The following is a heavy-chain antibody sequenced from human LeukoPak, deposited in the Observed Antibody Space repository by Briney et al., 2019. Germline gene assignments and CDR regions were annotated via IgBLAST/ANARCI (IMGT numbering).Heavy chain of an antibody. D-gene: IGHD3-16*01. V-gene: IGHV4-59*01. CDR3: ARETSQKGAHYMDV. J-gene: IGHJ6*03. CDR2: IYYSGST. Sequence: TSETLSLTCTVSGGSISSYYWSWIRQPPGKGLEWIGYIYYSGSTNYNPSLKSRVTISVDTSKNQFSLKLSSVTAADTAVYYCARETSQKGAHYMDVWGKGATVTISS. CDR1: GGSISSYY.